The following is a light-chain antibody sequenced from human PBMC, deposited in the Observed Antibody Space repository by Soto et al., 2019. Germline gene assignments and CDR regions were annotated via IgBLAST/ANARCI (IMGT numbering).Light chain of an antibody. J-gene: IGLJ1*01. CDR2: EVS. CDR3: CSYAGSDNYV. V-gene: IGLV2-23*02. CDR1: SSDVGSYNL. Sequence: QSALTQPASVSGSPGQSITISCTGTSSDVGSYNLVSWYQQHPGKAPKLMIYEVSKRPSGVSNRFSGSKSGNTASQTISGLQAEDEADYYCCSYAGSDNYVFGAGTKVTVL.